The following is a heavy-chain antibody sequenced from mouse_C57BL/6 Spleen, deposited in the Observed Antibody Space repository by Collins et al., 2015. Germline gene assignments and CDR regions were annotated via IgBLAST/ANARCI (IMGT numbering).Heavy chain of an antibody. Sequence: QVQLQQPGAELVRPGASVKMSCKASGYTFTSYNMHWVKQTPGQGLEWIGAIYPGNGDTSYNQKFKGRATLTADKSSSTAYMQLSSLTSEDSAVYYCARGGGRRGAAGFAYWGQGTLVTVSA. CDR3: ARGGGRRGAAGFAY. D-gene: IGHD2-12*01. V-gene: IGHV1-12*01. J-gene: IGHJ3*01. CDR1: GYTFTSYN. CDR2: IYPGNGDT.